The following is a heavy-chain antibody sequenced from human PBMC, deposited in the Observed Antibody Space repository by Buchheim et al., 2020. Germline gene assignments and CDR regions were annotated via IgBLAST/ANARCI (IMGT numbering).Heavy chain of an antibody. Sequence: EVQLVESGGGLVQPGGSLRLSCAASGFTFSSYWMHWVRQAPGKGLVWVSRINSDGSSTSYADSVKGRFTISRDNTKNTLYVQMNSLRAEDTAVYYCARVACGGDCYPKPDYFDYWGQGTL. D-gene: IGHD2-21*02. CDR2: INSDGSST. CDR3: ARVACGGDCYPKPDYFDY. CDR1: GFTFSSYW. V-gene: IGHV3-74*01. J-gene: IGHJ4*02.